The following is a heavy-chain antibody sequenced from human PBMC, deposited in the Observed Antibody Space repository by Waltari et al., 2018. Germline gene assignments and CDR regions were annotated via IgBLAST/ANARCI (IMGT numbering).Heavy chain of an antibody. CDR2: IDPEDGET. CDR1: GYTFNDVY. Sequence: EVQLVQSGAEVKKPGATVKISCQTSGYTFNDVYIHWVQQAPGKGLEWMGRIDPEDGETIYAEKFQDRVTITADTSTDTAYMELSSLRSEDTAVYYCVTDKGVVIAFQHWGQGTVVTVSS. J-gene: IGHJ1*01. V-gene: IGHV1-69-2*01. CDR3: VTDKGVVIAFQH. D-gene: IGHD2-21*01.